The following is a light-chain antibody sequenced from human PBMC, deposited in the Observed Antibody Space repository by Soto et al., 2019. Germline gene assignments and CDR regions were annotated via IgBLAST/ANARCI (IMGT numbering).Light chain of an antibody. V-gene: IGLV2-14*01. CDR2: EVS. CDR3: SSYSSTSTPWV. Sequence: QSALTQPASVSGSPGQSITISCTGTSSDVGTYNFVSWYQQHPGKAPKLMIYEVSSRPSGVSNRFSGSNSGNTASLTISGLQAEDEADYYCSSYSSTSTPWVFGGGTKLTVL. CDR1: SSDVGTYNF. J-gene: IGLJ3*02.